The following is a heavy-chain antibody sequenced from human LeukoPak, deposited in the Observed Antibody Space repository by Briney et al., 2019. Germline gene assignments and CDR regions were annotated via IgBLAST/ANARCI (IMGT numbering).Heavy chain of an antibody. D-gene: IGHD6-19*01. CDR2: INPSGGST. CDR3: ARDFLGAVAGTREYFQH. Sequence: EASVKVSCKASGYTLTSYYMHWVRQAPGQGLEWMGIINPSGGSTSYAQKFQGRVTMTRDTSTSTVYMELSSLRSEDTAVYYCARDFLGAVAGTREYFQHWGQGTLVTVSS. CDR1: GYTLTSYY. V-gene: IGHV1-46*01. J-gene: IGHJ1*01.